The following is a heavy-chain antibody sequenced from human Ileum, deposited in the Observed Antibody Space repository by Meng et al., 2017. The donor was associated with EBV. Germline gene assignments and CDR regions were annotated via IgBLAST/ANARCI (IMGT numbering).Heavy chain of an antibody. CDR1: GESVSSDKTA. V-gene: IGHV6-1*01. Sequence: QLPLQDAGPGRVQPSQSLSLSCVISGESVSSDKTAWNWIRQSPSRGLEWLGRTYRRSRWYYDYALSVKSRINISPDTSKNQVSLQLNSVTDEDTGIYYCATSRIAKFDRWGQGTLVTVSS. CDR3: ATSRIAKFDR. CDR2: TYRRSRWYY. J-gene: IGHJ5*02.